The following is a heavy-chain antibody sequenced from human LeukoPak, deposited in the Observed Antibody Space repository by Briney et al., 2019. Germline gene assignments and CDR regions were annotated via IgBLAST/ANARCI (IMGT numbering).Heavy chain of an antibody. CDR3: ARQGSGNYLSPVNY. D-gene: IGHD1-26*01. V-gene: IGHV4-59*01. J-gene: IGHJ4*02. CDR2: IYYSGST. Sequence: SETLPLTCTVSGGSISSYFWSWIRQPPGKGLEWIGHIYYSGSTNYNPSLKSRVTVSVDTSKNQFSLKLSSVTAADTAVYYCARQGSGNYLSPVNYWGQGTLVTVSS. CDR1: GGSISSYF.